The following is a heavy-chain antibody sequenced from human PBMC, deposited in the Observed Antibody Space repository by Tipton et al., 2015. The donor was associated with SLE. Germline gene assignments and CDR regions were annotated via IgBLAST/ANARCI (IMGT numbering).Heavy chain of an antibody. CDR2: IYYSGST. J-gene: IGHJ4*02. D-gene: IGHD5-24*01. Sequence: TLSLTCTVSGGSISSVGHYWSWIRQHPGKGLEWIGYIYYSGSTDSNPSLKSRLIMSVDRSKNQFSLKLNYVTAADTAVYYCVRGSTIFDFWGQGTLVTVSS. CDR1: GGSISSVGHY. CDR3: VRGSTIFDF. V-gene: IGHV4-31*03.